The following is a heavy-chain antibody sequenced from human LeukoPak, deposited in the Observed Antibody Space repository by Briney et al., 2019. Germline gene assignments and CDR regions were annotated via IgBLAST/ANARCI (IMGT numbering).Heavy chain of an antibody. CDR3: VRPFDSSGYYFNY. J-gene: IGHJ4*02. D-gene: IGHD3-22*01. CDR1: GYTFTSSY. CDR2: INPNGGRT. Sequence: GASVKVSCTASGYTFTSSYMHWVRQAPGQGLEWMGIINPNGGRTNYAQKFQGRVTMTRDTSTSTVYMELYSLRSEDTAVYYCVRPFDSSGYYFNYWGQGTLVTVSS. V-gene: IGHV1-46*01.